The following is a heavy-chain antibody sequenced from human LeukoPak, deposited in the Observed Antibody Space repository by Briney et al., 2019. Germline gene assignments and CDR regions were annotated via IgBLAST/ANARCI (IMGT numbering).Heavy chain of an antibody. V-gene: IGHV3-53*01. Sequence: PGGSLRLSCAASGXTVSSNSVSWVRQAPGKGLEWVSVIYSGGSTYYTDSVKGRFTISRDNSKNTLYLQVNSLRAEDTAVYYCAREVQSFFDYWGQGSLVTVSS. CDR3: AREVQSFFDY. CDR2: IYSGGST. CDR1: GXTVSSNS. J-gene: IGHJ4*02.